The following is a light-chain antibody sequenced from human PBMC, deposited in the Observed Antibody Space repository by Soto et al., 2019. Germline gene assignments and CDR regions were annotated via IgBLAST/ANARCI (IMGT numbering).Light chain of an antibody. Sequence: QSVLTQPPSVSGAPGQRVSISCTGSSSNIGTAYDVHWYQQLPGRAPKLLIYSNNQRPSGVPDRFSGSKSGTSASLAISGLQSEDEADYYCAAWDDSLNGWVFGGGTKLTVL. J-gene: IGLJ3*02. CDR3: AAWDDSLNGWV. CDR2: SNN. CDR1: SSNIGTAYD. V-gene: IGLV1-40*01.